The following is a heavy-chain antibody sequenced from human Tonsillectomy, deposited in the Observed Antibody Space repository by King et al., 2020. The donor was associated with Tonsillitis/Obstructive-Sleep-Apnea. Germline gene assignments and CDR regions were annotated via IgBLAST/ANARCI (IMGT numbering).Heavy chain of an antibody. CDR3: TTWRGSSGWYAFDI. J-gene: IGHJ3*02. D-gene: IGHD6-19*01. V-gene: IGHV3-15*01. Sequence: QLVESGGGLVKPGGSLRLSCEGSGITFSNAWMSWVRQAPGKGLEWVGRIKSKIDGGTTDYAAPVKGRFTISRDDSKNTLYLQMNSLKTEDTAVYYCTTWRGSSGWYAFDIWSQGTMVTVSS. CDR2: IKSKIDGGTT. CDR1: GITFSNAW.